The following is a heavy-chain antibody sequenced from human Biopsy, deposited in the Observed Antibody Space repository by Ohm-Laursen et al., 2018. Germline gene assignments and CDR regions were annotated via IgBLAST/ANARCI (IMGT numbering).Heavy chain of an antibody. J-gene: IGHJ6*02. CDR1: GYSFTKYY. CDR2: INPTGGTT. V-gene: IGHV1-46*01. CDR3: ARDETGSSVFGPYYYGMDV. D-gene: IGHD3-9*01. Sequence: ASVKASCKASGYSFTKYYINWVRQAPGQGLEWMGIINPTGGTTSYEEKFQGRVTLTRDTSTGTVYLELNSLIYEDTALYYCARDETGSSVFGPYYYGMDVWGQGTTVTVSS.